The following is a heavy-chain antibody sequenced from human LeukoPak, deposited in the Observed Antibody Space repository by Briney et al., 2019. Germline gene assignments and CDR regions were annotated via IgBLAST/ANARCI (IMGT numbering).Heavy chain of an antibody. CDR3: ARAGVGGPWYFGL. V-gene: IGHV1-69*04. Sequence: SVKVSCKASGGTFSSYAISWVRQAPGQGLEWMGRIIPILGIANYAQKFQGRVTITADKSTSTACMELSSLRSEDTAVYYCARAGVGGPWYFGLWGRGTLVTVSS. CDR1: GGTFSSYA. J-gene: IGHJ2*01. D-gene: IGHD3-16*01. CDR2: IIPILGIA.